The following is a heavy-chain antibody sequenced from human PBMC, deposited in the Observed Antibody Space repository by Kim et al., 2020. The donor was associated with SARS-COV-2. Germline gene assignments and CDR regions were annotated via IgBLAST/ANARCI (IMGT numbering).Heavy chain of an antibody. CDR2: VYYSGST. CDR3: ARAQGRITRIIGGLDN. J-gene: IGHJ4*02. D-gene: IGHD3-22*01. V-gene: IGHV4-31*03. Sequence: SETLSLTCTVSGGSISSGGYYWSWIRQHPGKGLEWIGYVYYSGSTDYNPSLKSRVTISVDTSKNQFSLNLSSVTAADTAVYYCARAQGRITRIIGGLDNWGQGTLVTVSS. CDR1: GGSISSGGYY.